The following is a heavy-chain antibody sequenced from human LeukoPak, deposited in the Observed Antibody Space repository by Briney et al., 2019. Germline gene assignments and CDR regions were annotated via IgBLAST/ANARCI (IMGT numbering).Heavy chain of an antibody. CDR1: GGSISSYY. V-gene: IGHV4-59*01. J-gene: IGHJ4*02. D-gene: IGHD5-18*01. CDR3: AREVTKYCFDY. CDR2: IYYSGST. Sequence: SETLSLTCTVSGGSISSYYWSWIRQPPGKGLEWIGYIYYSGSTNYNPSLKSRVTISVDTSKNQFSLKLSSVTAADTAVYYCAREVTKYCFDYWGQGTLVTVSS.